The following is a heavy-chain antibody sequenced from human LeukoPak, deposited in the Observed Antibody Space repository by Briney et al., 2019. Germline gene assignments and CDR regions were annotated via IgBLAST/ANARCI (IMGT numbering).Heavy chain of an antibody. CDR1: GFTFSSYW. CDR2: ISGSGGST. V-gene: IGHV3-23*01. D-gene: IGHD3-22*01. Sequence: PGGSLRLSCAASGFTFSSYWMSWVRQAPGKGLEWVSAISGSGGSTYYADSVKGRFTISRDNSKNTLYLQMNSLRAEDTAVYYCAKRVWLSYAFDIWGQGTMVTVSS. CDR3: AKRVWLSYAFDI. J-gene: IGHJ3*02.